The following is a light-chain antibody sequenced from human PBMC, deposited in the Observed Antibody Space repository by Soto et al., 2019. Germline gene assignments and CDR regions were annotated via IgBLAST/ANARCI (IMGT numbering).Light chain of an antibody. V-gene: IGLV1-44*01. CDR1: SSNVGSLS. J-gene: IGLJ1*01. CDR2: SNY. CDR3: AAWDGSLNGLYV. Sequence: QSVLTQAPSASGTPGQRVTISCSGSSSNVGSLSVDWYQHLPGTAPKLLIHSNYQRPSGVPDRFSGSKSGTSASLAISGLQSEYEADYYCAAWDGSLNGLYVFGTGTKLTVL.